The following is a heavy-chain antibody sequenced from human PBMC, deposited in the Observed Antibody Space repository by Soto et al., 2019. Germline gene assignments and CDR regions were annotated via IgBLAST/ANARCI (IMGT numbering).Heavy chain of an antibody. CDR1: GYSFTDYY. J-gene: IGHJ6*02. D-gene: IGHD2-21*02. Sequence: QVQLVQSGAEVRKPGASVKVSCKASGYSFTDYYIHWVRQAPGQGLEWLGWINPNTGVTHFAQKFQGWVTMTRDTSNSTAYMELNRLTSDDTAVYYCVRSPGDFRYGLDVWGQGTTVTVSS. V-gene: IGHV1-2*04. CDR2: INPNTGVT. CDR3: VRSPGDFRYGLDV.